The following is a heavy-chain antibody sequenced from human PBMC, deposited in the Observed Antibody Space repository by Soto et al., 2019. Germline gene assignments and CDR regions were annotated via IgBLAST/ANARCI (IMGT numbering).Heavy chain of an antibody. Sequence: SVKVSCKASGGTFSSYAISWVRQAPGQGLEWMGGIIPIFGTANYAQKFQGRVTLTADESTSTAYMELSSLRSEDTAVYYCARLPLVRGYYYYYGMDVWGQGTTVTVSS. J-gene: IGHJ6*02. CDR3: ARLPLVRGYYYYYGMDV. CDR1: GGTFSSYA. D-gene: IGHD6-13*01. V-gene: IGHV1-69*13. CDR2: IIPIFGTA.